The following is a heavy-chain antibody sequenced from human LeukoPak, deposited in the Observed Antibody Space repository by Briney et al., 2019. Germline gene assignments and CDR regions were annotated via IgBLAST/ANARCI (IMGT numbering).Heavy chain of an antibody. CDR2: INHSGST. D-gene: IGHD5-12*01. J-gene: IGHJ3*02. CDR1: GGSFSGYY. Sequence: SETLSLTCAVYGGSFSGYYWSWIRQPPGKGLEWIGEINHSGSTNYNPSLKSRVTISVDTSKNQFSLKLSSVTAADTAVYYCARVAVAHDAFDIWGQGTLVTVSS. CDR3: ARVAVAHDAFDI. V-gene: IGHV4-34*01.